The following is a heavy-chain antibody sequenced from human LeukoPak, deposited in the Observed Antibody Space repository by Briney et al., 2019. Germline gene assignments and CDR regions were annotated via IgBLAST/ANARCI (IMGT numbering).Heavy chain of an antibody. CDR1: GYTFTSYG. V-gene: IGHV1-18*01. CDR2: ISAYNGNT. CDR3: ARTTVTDYYYYMDV. D-gene: IGHD4-11*01. J-gene: IGHJ6*03. Sequence: GASVKVSCKASGYTFTSYGISWVRQAPGQGLEWMGWISAYNGNTNYAQKLQGRVAMTTDTSTSTAYMELRSLRSDDTAVYYCARTTVTDYYYYMDVWGKGTTVTVSS.